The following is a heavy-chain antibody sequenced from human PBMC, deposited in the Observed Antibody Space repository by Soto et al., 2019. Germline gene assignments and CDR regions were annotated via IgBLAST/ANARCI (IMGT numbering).Heavy chain of an antibody. CDR2: INHSGST. CDR3: ARGPHRGYSGYDRTDTYYFDY. J-gene: IGHJ4*02. CDR1: GGSFSGYY. V-gene: IGHV4-34*01. Sequence: SETLSLTCAVYGGSFSGYYWSWIRQPPGKGLEWIGEINHSGSTNYNPSLKSRVTISVDTSKNQFSLKLSSVTAADTAVYYCARGPHRGYSGYDRTDTYYFDYWGQGTLVTVSS. D-gene: IGHD5-12*01.